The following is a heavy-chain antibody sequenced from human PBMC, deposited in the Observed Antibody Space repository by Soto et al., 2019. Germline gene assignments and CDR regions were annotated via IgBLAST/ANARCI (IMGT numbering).Heavy chain of an antibody. Sequence: SETLSLTCTVSGGSFTNYYWSWIRQPPGRGLEWIGYIYNTGSTNYNPSLKSRVTISVDTSKNQFSLKLSSVTAADTAVYYCASRNYYGSGSYPYYFDYWGQGTLVTVSS. CDR2: IYNTGST. CDR1: GGSFTNYY. D-gene: IGHD3-10*01. V-gene: IGHV4-59*08. CDR3: ASRNYYGSGSYPYYFDY. J-gene: IGHJ4*02.